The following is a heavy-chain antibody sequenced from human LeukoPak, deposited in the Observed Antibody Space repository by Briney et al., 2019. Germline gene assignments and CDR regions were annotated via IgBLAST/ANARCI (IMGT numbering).Heavy chain of an antibody. CDR3: ARDSSLTAVPFDS. D-gene: IGHD4-17*01. CDR1: GGSISSYF. CDR2: IYQSGTT. Sequence: PSETLSLTCTVSGGSISSYFWSWIRQPPGKGLEWIGYIYQSGTTYYKPSLRRRVTISVDTSKNQFSLRLASVTAADTAVYYCARDSSLTAVPFDSWGRGTLVTVSS. J-gene: IGHJ4*02. V-gene: IGHV4-59*12.